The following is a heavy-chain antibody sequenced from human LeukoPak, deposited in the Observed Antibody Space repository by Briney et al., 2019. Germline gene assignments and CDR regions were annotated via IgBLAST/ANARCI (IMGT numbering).Heavy chain of an antibody. Sequence: GASVKVSRNSSGYTFTSYAMNWVRQAPAQGLEGVGWINTNTGNPTYAQGFTGRFVFSLDTSVSTAYLQISSLKAEDTAVHYCARFAAPFDRGASGYWGQGTLVTVSS. J-gene: IGHJ4*02. D-gene: IGHD3-22*01. V-gene: IGHV7-4-1*02. CDR2: INTNTGNP. CDR3: ARFAAPFDRGASGY. CDR1: GYTFTSYA.